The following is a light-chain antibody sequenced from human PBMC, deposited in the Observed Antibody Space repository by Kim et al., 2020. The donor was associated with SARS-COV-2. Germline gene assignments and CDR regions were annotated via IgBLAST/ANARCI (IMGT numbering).Light chain of an antibody. CDR1: QSVLYSSNNKNY. CDR3: QQYYSTPHT. CDR2: WAS. V-gene: IGKV4-1*01. Sequence: DIVMTQSPDSLAVSLGERATINCKSSQSVLYSSNNKNYLAWYQQKPGQPPKLLIYWASTRESGVPERFSGSGSGTDFTLTISSLQAEDVAVYYCQQYYSTPHTFGQGTKLEI. J-gene: IGKJ2*01.